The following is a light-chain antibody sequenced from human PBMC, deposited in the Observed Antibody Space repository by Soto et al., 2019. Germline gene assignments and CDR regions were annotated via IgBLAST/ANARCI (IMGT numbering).Light chain of an antibody. CDR1: QSVSSSY. V-gene: IGKV3D-20*02. CDR2: GAS. CDR3: QQRSNWPPFT. J-gene: IGKJ4*01. Sequence: EIVFTQSPGTLSLSPGERARLSCRASQSVSSSYLAWYQQKPGQAPRLLIYGASSRATGIPDRFSGSGSGTEFTLTISSLQSEDFAVYYCQQRSNWPPFTFGGGTKVDIK.